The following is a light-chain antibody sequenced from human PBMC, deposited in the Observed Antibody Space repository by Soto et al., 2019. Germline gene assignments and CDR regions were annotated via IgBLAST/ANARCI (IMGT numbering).Light chain of an antibody. V-gene: IGKV1-5*01. CDR2: DAS. CDR3: QQYNSYAAT. J-gene: IGKJ1*01. CDR1: QSISSW. Sequence: DIQMTQSPSTLSASVGDRVTITCRASQSISSWLAWYQQKPGKAPKLLIYDASSLESGVPSRLSGSGSGTEFNLTISSLQNDDFATYYCQQYNSYAATFGQRTKMEIK.